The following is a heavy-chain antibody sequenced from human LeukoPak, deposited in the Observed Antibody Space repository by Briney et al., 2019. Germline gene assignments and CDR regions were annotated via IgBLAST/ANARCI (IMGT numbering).Heavy chain of an antibody. D-gene: IGHD1-1*01. CDR2: IHSSGST. Sequence: SETLSLTCTVSGGSVSSGSYYWTWIRQPPGKGLEWIGYIHSSGSTKYNPALKSRVTISVDTSKNQFSFKLSSVTAADTAVYYCARDLTGETYYFDCWGQGTLVTVSS. V-gene: IGHV4-61*01. J-gene: IGHJ4*02. CDR3: ARDLTGETYYFDC. CDR1: GGSVSSGSYY.